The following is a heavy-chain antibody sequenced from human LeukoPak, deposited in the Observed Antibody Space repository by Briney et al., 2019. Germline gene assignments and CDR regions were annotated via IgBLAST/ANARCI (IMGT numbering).Heavy chain of an antibody. J-gene: IGHJ4*02. CDR1: GGSISTSSYY. Sequence: PSETLSLTCTVSGGSISTSSYYWGWVRQPPGKGLEWIGNIFYSGSTYYSPSLKSRVTISVDTSKNLFSLKLSSVTAADTAVYYCARVERIAAAGYYFDYWGQGTLVTVSS. D-gene: IGHD6-13*01. CDR3: ARVERIAAAGYYFDY. CDR2: IFYSGST. V-gene: IGHV4-39*07.